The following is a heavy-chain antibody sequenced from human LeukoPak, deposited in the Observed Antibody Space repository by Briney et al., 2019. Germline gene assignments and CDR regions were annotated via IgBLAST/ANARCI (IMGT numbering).Heavy chain of an antibody. CDR1: GFTFSKSA. CDR3: AKTPSLEWLRWFDP. D-gene: IGHD3-3*02. Sequence: PTGGSLRLSCEASGFTFSKSAMTWVRQAPGKGLEWVSAISGSGGSTYYADSVKGRFTISRDNSKNTLYLQMNSPRAEDTAVYYCAKTPSLEWLRWFDPWGQGTLVTVSS. CDR2: ISGSGGST. V-gene: IGHV3-23*01. J-gene: IGHJ5*02.